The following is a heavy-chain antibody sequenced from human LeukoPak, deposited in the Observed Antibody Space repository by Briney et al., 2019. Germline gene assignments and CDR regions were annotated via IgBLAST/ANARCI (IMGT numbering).Heavy chain of an antibody. V-gene: IGHV3-11*01. J-gene: IGHJ4*02. CDR3: ASMLTVKRQGLVPDAYRDY. Sequence: GGSLRLSCAASGFTVSSNYMSWIRQAPGKGLVWVSYIISSGSTIYYADSVKGRFTISRDNAKNSLYLQMNSLRAEDTAVYYCASMLTVKRQGLVPDAYRDYWGQGTLLTVPS. CDR2: IISSGSTI. D-gene: IGHD6-19*01. CDR1: GFTVSSNY.